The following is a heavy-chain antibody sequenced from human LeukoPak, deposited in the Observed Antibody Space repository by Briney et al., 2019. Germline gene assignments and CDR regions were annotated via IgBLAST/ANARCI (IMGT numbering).Heavy chain of an antibody. D-gene: IGHD1-26*01. CDR2: IYYSGST. J-gene: IGHJ5*02. Sequence: SETLSLTCTVSGHSISSSTYYWGWIRQPPGKGLEWIGSIYYSGSTYYNPSLKSRVTISVDTSKNQFSLKLSSVTAADTAVYYCASSPLVGATSRSWFDPWGQGTLVTVSS. V-gene: IGHV4-39*07. CDR3: ASSPLVGATSRSWFDP. CDR1: GHSISSSTYY.